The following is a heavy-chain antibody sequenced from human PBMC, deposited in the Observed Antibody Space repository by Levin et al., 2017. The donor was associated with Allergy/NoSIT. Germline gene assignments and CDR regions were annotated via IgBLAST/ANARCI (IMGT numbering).Heavy chain of an antibody. CDR1: GFTFISYT. D-gene: IGHD1-26*01. J-gene: IGHJ3*02. CDR3: AKGLYSGSPYRAFDR. CDR2: MRYTGDTT. V-gene: IGHV3-23*01. Sequence: GESLKISCAASGFTFISYTMTWVRQAPGKGLEWVSTMRYTGDTTYYADSVKGRFTISRDSSKDTLFLQMNSLRDEDTAVYYCAKGLYSGSPYRAFDRWGQGTMVTVSS.